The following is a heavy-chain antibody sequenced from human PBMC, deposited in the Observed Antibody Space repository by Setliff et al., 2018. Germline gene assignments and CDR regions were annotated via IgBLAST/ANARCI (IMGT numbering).Heavy chain of an antibody. CDR1: GGSISPYF. Sequence: LSETLSLTCTVSGGSISPYFWSWIRQPPGKGLEWIGYIYHNGNTNFNPSLKTRVSMSVDTSKNQIALNLKSVTAADTAVYYCARDRTAYSYGLDVWGQGTTVTVSS. D-gene: IGHD5-18*01. V-gene: IGHV4-59*01. J-gene: IGHJ6*02. CDR2: IYHNGNT. CDR3: ARDRTAYSYGLDV.